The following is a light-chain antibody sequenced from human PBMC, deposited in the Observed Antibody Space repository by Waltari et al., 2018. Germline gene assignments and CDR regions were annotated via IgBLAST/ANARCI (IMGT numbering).Light chain of an antibody. CDR1: SSDVGGYNY. CDR2: DVS. J-gene: IGLJ3*02. Sequence: QSALTQPASVSGSPGQSITLSCTGTSSDVGGYNYVSWYQQHPGKAPKLMIYDVSRRPSVVSNIFSGSKSGNTVSLTISGLQDEDEADYYCSSYTSSSTWVFGGGTKLTVL. V-gene: IGLV2-14*01. CDR3: SSYTSSSTWV.